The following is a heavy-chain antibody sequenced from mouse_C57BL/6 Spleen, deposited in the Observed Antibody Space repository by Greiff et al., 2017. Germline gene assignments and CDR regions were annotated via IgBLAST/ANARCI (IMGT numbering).Heavy chain of an antibody. CDR2: IYPRSGNT. CDR1: GYTFTSYG. Sequence: QVQLQQSGAELARPGASVKLSCTASGYTFTSYGISWVQQSTGQGLEWIGEIYPRSGNTYYTEKFKGKATLTADKSSSTAYMGLRSLASEDSAVYFCATITTVVATDFYWGQGTLVTVSA. V-gene: IGHV1-81*01. CDR3: ATITTVVATDFY. J-gene: IGHJ3*01. D-gene: IGHD1-1*01.